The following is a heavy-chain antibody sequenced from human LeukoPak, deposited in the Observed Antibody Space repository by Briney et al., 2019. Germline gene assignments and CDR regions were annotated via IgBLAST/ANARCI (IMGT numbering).Heavy chain of an antibody. J-gene: IGHJ4*02. D-gene: IGHD4-17*01. CDR1: GASLSGYY. CDR3: AGGYGDLTFDY. CDR2: INHSGST. Sequence: PSETLSLTCGVYGASLSGYYWSWIRQPPGKGLEWIGEINHSGSTNYNPSLKSRVTISVDTSKNQFSLNLSSATAADTAVYYCAGGYGDLTFDYWGQGTLVTVSS. V-gene: IGHV4-34*01.